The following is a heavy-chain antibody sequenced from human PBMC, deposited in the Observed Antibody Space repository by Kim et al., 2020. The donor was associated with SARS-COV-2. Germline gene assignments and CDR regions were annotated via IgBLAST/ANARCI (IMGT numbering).Heavy chain of an antibody. J-gene: IGHJ6*02. Sequence: SETLSLTCTVSGGSISSYYWSWIRQPPGKGLEWIGYIYYSGSTNYNPSLKSRVTISVDTSKNQFSLKLSSVTAADTAVYYCARVGPPGDILTGYYLANYYYYYGMDVWGQGTTVTVSS. V-gene: IGHV4-59*01. CDR3: ARVGPPGDILTGYYLANYYYYYGMDV. CDR1: GGSISSYY. CDR2: IYYSGST. D-gene: IGHD3-9*01.